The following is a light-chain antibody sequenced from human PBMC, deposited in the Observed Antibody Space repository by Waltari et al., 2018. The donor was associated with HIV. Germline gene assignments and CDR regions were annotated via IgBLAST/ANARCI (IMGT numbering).Light chain of an antibody. CDR1: QPVSSW. Sequence: DIKMTQSPSSVSASVGDRVTTTCGASQPVSSWLTWYQQKPGKSPDLLIYATSILQSGVPSRFSGSGSGTNFTLTITSLQPEDFASYYCQQANSFPWTFGQGTKVEIK. J-gene: IGKJ1*01. CDR3: QQANSFPWT. CDR2: ATS. V-gene: IGKV1-12*01.